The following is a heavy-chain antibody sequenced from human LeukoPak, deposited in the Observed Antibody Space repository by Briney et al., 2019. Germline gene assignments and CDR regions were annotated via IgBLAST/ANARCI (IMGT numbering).Heavy chain of an antibody. CDR2: INSDGSKR. J-gene: IGHJ4*02. Sequence: GGSLRLSCAASGFTFSRYWMHWVRQAPGKGLVWVSNINSDGSKRNHADSVKGRFTISRDNAKNTLYLQMNSLRAEDTAVYYRVRDDGSYSLDYWGQGTLVTVSS. D-gene: IGHD1-26*01. V-gene: IGHV3-74*01. CDR3: VRDDGSYSLDY. CDR1: GFTFSRYW.